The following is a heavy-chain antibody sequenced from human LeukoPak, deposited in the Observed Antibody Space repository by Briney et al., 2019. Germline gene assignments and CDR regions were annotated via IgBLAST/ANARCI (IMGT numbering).Heavy chain of an antibody. D-gene: IGHD4-17*01. CDR1: SDSISNSAYH. CDR2: IYYNRGT. J-gene: IGHJ5*02. CDR3: ARGGDYGDYWWFDP. V-gene: IGHV4-39*07. Sequence: SETLSLTCTVSSDSISNSAYHWGWIRQPPGRGLEWIGTIYYNRGTYYNPSLKSRVTISVDTSKNQFSLKLNSVTAADTAVYYCARGGDYGDYWWFDPWGQGTLVTVSS.